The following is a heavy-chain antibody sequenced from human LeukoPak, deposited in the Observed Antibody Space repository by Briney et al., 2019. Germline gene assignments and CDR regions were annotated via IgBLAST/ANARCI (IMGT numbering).Heavy chain of an antibody. CDR3: ARYGYAEYYYYYMDV. CDR2: IKQDGSEK. V-gene: IGHV3-7*03. J-gene: IGHJ6*03. D-gene: IGHD2-2*03. CDR1: GFTFSSYW. Sequence: PGGSLRLSCAASGFTFSSYWMSWVRQAPGKGLEWVANIKQDGSEKYYVDSVKGRFTISRDNAKNSLYLQMNSLRAEDTALYYCARYGYAEYYYYYMDVWGKGTTVTVSS.